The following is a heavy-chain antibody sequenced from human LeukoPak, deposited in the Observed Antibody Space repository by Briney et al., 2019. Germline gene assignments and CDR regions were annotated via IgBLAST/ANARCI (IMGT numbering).Heavy chain of an antibody. V-gene: IGHV3-74*01. Sequence: PGGSLRLSCAASGFTFSSYWMHWVRQAPGKGLVWVSRINSDGSSTSYADSVKGRFTISRDNAKNTLYLQMNSLRAEDTAVYYCARAGRLGYFDYWGQGTLVTASS. D-gene: IGHD6-19*01. CDR3: ARAGRLGYFDY. CDR2: INSDGSST. J-gene: IGHJ4*02. CDR1: GFTFSSYW.